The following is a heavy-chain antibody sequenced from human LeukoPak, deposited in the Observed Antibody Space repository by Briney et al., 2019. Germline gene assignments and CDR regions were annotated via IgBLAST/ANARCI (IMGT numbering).Heavy chain of an antibody. V-gene: IGHV4-59*01. D-gene: IGHD3-10*01. Sequence: SETLSLTCTVSGGSISSYYWSWIRQPPGKGLEWIGYIYYSGSTNYNPSLKSRVTISVDTSKNQFSLELSSVTAADTAVYYCAREVGSGYFDYWGQGTLVTASS. CDR3: AREVGSGYFDY. CDR2: IYYSGST. CDR1: GGSISSYY. J-gene: IGHJ4*02.